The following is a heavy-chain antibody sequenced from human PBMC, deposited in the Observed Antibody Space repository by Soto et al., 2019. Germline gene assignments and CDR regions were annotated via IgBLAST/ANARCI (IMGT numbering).Heavy chain of an antibody. J-gene: IGHJ6*02. CDR2: IIPIFGTA. D-gene: IGHD1-1*01. Sequence: QVQLVQSGAEVKKPGSSVKVSCKASGGTCSSYAISWVRQAPGQGLEWMGGIIPIFGTANYAQKFQGRVTITADESTSTAYMELSSLRSEDTAVYYCARTREPPSPYYYYGMDVWGQGTTVTVSS. CDR3: ARTREPPSPYYYYGMDV. CDR1: GGTCSSYA. V-gene: IGHV1-69*01.